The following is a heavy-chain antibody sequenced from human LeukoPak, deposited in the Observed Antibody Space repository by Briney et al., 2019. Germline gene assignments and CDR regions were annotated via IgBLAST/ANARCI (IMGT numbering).Heavy chain of an antibody. CDR2: ISYDGSNK. D-gene: IGHD3-22*01. J-gene: IGHJ4*02. Sequence: PGRSLRLSCAASGFTFSSYAMHWVRQAPGKGLEWVAVISYDGSNKYYAYSVKGRFTISRDNSKNTLYLQMNSLRAEDTAVYYCARARDYYDSSCFDYWGQGTLVTVSS. CDR1: GFTFSSYA. CDR3: ARARDYYDSSCFDY. V-gene: IGHV3-30*04.